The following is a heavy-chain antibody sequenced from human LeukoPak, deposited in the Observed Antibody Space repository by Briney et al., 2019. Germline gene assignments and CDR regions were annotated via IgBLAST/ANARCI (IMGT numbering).Heavy chain of an antibody. CDR1: GGSFSGYY. CDR3: ARGTSYLGMFDP. CDR2: INHSGST. D-gene: IGHD2-2*01. V-gene: IGHV4-34*01. Sequence: SETLSLTCAVYGGSFSGYYWSWIRQPPGKGLEWIGEINHSGSTNYNPSLKSRVTISVDTSKNQFSLKLSSVTAADMAVYYCARGTSYLGMFDPWGQGTLVTVSS. J-gene: IGHJ5*02.